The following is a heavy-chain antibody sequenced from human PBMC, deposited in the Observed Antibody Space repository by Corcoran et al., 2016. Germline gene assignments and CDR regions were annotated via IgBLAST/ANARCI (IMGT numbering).Heavy chain of an antibody. CDR1: GGSFSGYY. CDR3: ARGRADDYVCGSYRYTYYCDY. V-gene: IGHV4-34*01. D-gene: IGHD3-16*02. Sequence: QVQLQQWGAGLLKPSETLSLTCAVYGGSFSGYYWSWIRQPPGKGLEWIGEINHSGSTNYNQSLKSRVTISVDTSKTQFSLKLSSVTAADTAVYYCARGRADDYVCGSYRYTYYCDYWGQGTLVTVSS. J-gene: IGHJ4*02. CDR2: INHSGST.